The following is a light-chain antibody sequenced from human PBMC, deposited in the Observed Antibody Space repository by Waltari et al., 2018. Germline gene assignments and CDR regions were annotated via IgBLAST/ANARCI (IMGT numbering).Light chain of an antibody. V-gene: IGKV3-20*01. Sequence: IVLTQSPVTLSLSPGARATLSCTASQSLRGSNLPWQSVRSYNLAWYKQEPGQAPRLLIYGASSRAIGIPDRFSGSGSGTDFTLTISRLEPEDFAVYYCHQYDNSPGTFGQGTKVEVK. CDR1: QSLRGSNLPWQSVRSYN. CDR3: HQYDNSPGT. J-gene: IGKJ1*01. CDR2: GAS.